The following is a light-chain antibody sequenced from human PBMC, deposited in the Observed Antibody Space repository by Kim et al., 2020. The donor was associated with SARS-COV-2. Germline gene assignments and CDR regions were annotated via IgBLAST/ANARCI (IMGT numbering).Light chain of an antibody. CDR2: GAS. CDR3: QKYDSAPFT. V-gene: IGKV1-27*01. CDR1: QGISSF. Sequence: DIQMTQSPSSLSASVGDRVTITCRASQGISSFLLWYQQRPGRLPKLLIYGASTLQSGVPSRFSGSGSGRDFTLTISSLQPEDVATYYCQKYDSAPFTFGPGTKVDIK. J-gene: IGKJ3*01.